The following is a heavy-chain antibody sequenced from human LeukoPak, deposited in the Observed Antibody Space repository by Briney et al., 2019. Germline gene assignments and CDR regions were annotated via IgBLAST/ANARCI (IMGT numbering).Heavy chain of an antibody. CDR2: ISSSSSYI. V-gene: IGHV3-21*01. Sequence: GGSLRLSCAASGFTFSSYSMNWVRQAPGKGLEWVSSISSSSSYIYYADSVKGRFTISRDNSKNTLYLQMNSLRAEDTAVYYCAKVRYYYDSSGYYYGSPAYYFDYWGQGTLVTVSS. D-gene: IGHD3-22*01. J-gene: IGHJ4*02. CDR3: AKVRYYYDSSGYYYGSPAYYFDY. CDR1: GFTFSSYS.